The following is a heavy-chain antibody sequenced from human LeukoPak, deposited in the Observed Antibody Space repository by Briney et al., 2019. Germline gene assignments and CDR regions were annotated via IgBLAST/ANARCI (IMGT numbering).Heavy chain of an antibody. CDR1: GFSFSAYG. CDR3: ARALGTTVTALWYFDL. CDR2: IGGSGATT. Sequence: GGSLRLSCAASGFSFSAYGMNWVRQAPGKGLEWVSAIGGSGATTYYADSVRGRFTISRDNSKNTMYLQMSSLRAEDTAVYYCARALGTTVTALWYFDLWGRGTLVTVSS. D-gene: IGHD4-17*01. V-gene: IGHV3-23*01. J-gene: IGHJ2*01.